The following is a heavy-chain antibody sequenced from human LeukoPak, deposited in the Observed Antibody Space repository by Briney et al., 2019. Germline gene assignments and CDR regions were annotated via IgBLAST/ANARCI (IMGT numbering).Heavy chain of an antibody. Sequence: PGGSLRLSCAASGFTFTGYWMHWVRQAPGKELVWVSRINSDGSSTSYADSVKGRFTISRDNTKNTLYLQMNSLRAEDTAVYYCVRGGSYSTNPFDIWGQGTMVTVSS. CDR2: INSDGSST. J-gene: IGHJ3*02. V-gene: IGHV3-74*01. CDR3: VRGGSYSTNPFDI. D-gene: IGHD1-26*01. CDR1: GFTFTGYW.